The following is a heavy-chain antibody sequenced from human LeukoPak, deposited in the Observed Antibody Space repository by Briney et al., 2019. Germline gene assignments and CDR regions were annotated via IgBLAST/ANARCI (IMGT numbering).Heavy chain of an antibody. CDR1: GYTFTGYY. D-gene: IGHD3-22*01. CDR3: ARDRPGYYDSSGYIIDY. CDR2: INPNSGGT. J-gene: IGHJ4*02. V-gene: IGHV1-2*02. Sequence: GASVRVSCKASGYTFTGYYMHWVRQAPGQGLEWMGWINPNSGGTNYAQKFQGRVTMTRDTSISTAYMELSRLRSDDTAVYYCARDRPGYYDSSGYIIDYWGQGTLVTVSS.